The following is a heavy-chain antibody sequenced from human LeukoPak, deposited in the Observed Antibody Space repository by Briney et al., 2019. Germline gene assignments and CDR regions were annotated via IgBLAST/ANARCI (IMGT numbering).Heavy chain of an antibody. V-gene: IGHV3-66*02. D-gene: IGHD3-22*01. CDR1: GFTVSSDY. CDR3: ARDSHKLHSSAYFYFFDY. CDR2: IYGGGDT. Sequence: GGSLRLSCAASGFTVSSDYMGWVRQAPGKGLEYVSIIYGGGDTFYADSVKGRFTISRDNSKNTLYLQMNSLRAEDTAVYYCARDSHKLHSSAYFYFFDYWGQVTLVSVSS. J-gene: IGHJ4*02.